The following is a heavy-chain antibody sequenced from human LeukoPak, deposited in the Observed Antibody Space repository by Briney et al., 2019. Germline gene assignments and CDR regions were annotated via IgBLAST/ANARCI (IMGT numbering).Heavy chain of an antibody. D-gene: IGHD6-13*01. CDR3: AREFAPSYSGSWYEALARGILDYFDY. V-gene: IGHV3-7*01. CDR1: GFTFSSYW. Sequence: GGSLRLSCAASGFTFSSYWMSWVRQGPGKGLEWVANIKQDGSEKYYVDSVKGRFTISRDNAKNSLYLQMNSLRAEDAAVYYCAREFAPSYSGSWYEALARGILDYFDYWGQGTLVTVSS. J-gene: IGHJ4*02. CDR2: IKQDGSEK.